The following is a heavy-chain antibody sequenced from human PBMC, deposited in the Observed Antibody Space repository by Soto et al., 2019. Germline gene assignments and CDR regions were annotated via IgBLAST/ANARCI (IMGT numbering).Heavy chain of an antibody. CDR2: ISGSGGST. J-gene: IGHJ4*02. V-gene: IGHV3-23*01. CDR3: AKDLGGLWQWLPYDY. CDR1: GFTFSSYA. D-gene: IGHD3-16*01. Sequence: GGSLRLSCAASGFTFSSYAMSWVRQAPGKGLEWVSAISGSGGSTYYADSVKGRFTISRDNSKNTLYLQMNSLRAEDTAVYYCAKDLGGLWQWLPYDYWGQGTLVTVSS.